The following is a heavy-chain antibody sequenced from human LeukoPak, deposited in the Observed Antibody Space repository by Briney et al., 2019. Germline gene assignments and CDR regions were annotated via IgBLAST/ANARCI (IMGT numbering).Heavy chain of an antibody. CDR1: GFTFKNYV. CDR3: AKDLGWELPAEAY. CDR2: IYGSGVSI. D-gene: IGHD1-26*01. V-gene: IGHV3-23*01. J-gene: IGHJ4*02. Sequence: GGSLRLSCVASGFTFKNYVMNWVRQAPGKGLEWLATIYGSGVSISYADSVKGRFTISRDNSNNTLYLQMNSLRAEDTAMYYCAKDLGWELPAEAYWGEGILVTVSS.